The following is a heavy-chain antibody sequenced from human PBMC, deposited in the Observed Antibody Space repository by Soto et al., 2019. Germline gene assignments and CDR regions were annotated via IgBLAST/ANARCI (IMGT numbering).Heavy chain of an antibody. J-gene: IGHJ4*02. CDR3: ARSSMRILVYFDY. CDR2: ISYDGSNK. V-gene: IGHV3-30*04. D-gene: IGHD3-22*01. Sequence: GGSLRLSCAASGFTFSSYAMHWVRQAPGKGLEWVAVISYDGSNKYYADSVKGRFTISRDNSKNTLYLQMNSLRAEDTAVYYCARSSMRILVYFDYWGQGTLVTVSS. CDR1: GFTFSSYA.